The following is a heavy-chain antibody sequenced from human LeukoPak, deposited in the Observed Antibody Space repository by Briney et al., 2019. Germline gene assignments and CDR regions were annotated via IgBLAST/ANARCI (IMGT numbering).Heavy chain of an antibody. J-gene: IGHJ4*02. CDR3: TRAGEPTFFDY. CDR1: GFTFSNYW. Sequence: GGSLRLSCAAAGFTFSNYWMHWVRQAPGKGLVWVSRIRRDGSSTTYADSVKGRFTISRDNAKNTLYLQMNSLKADDTAVYYCTRAGEPTFFDYWGQGTLVTVSS. CDR2: IRRDGSST. D-gene: IGHD3-16*01. V-gene: IGHV3-74*01.